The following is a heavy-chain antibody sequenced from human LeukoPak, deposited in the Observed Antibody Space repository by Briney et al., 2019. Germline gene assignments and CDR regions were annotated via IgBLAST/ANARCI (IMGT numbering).Heavy chain of an antibody. J-gene: IGHJ4*02. CDR3: ARVGVPYYFDY. Sequence: SETLSLTCSVSGGSISNNMYSWGWIRQPPGKGLEWIGSIYHSGSAYYNPSLKSRVTISVDTSKNQFSLKLSSVTAADTAVYYCARVGVPYYFDYWGQGTLVTVSS. V-gene: IGHV4-39*07. CDR2: IYHSGSA. CDR1: GGSISNNMYS. D-gene: IGHD3-16*01.